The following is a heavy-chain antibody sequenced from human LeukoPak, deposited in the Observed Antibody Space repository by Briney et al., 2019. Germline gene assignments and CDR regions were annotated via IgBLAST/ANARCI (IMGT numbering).Heavy chain of an antibody. D-gene: IGHD6-19*01. J-gene: IGHJ6*02. Sequence: SSETLSLTCTVSGGSISSSSYYWGWIRQPPGKGLEWIGSIYYSGSTNYNPSLKSRVTISVDTSKNQFSLKLSSVTAADTAVYYCAREISGWYGEGYYYYGMDVWGQGTTVTVSS. V-gene: IGHV4-39*07. CDR2: IYYSGST. CDR1: GGSISSSSYY. CDR3: AREISGWYGEGYYYYGMDV.